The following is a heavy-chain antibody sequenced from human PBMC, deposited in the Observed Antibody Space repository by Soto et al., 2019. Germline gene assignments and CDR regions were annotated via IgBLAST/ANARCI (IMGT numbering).Heavy chain of an antibody. CDR1: GYTFTGYY. CDR2: INPNSGGT. CDR3: ARVGCSSTSCSDPYYYYGMDV. Sequence: ASAKVPCKASGYTFTGYYMHWVRQDPGQGLEWMGWINPNSGGTNYAQKFQGWVTMTRDTSISTAYMELSRLRSDDTAVYYCARVGCSSTSCSDPYYYYGMDVWGQGTTVTVSS. J-gene: IGHJ6*02. D-gene: IGHD2-2*01. V-gene: IGHV1-2*04.